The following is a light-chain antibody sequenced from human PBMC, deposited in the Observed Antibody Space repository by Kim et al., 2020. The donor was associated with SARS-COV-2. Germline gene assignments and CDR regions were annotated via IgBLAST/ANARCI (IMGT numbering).Light chain of an antibody. CDR3: QQSYSSPVS. V-gene: IGKV1-39*01. Sequence: SASVGDRVTITCRASQSISINLNWYQQKPGKAPKLLIYAASNLQSGVPSRFSGSGSGTDFTLTISSLQPEDFATYYCQQSYSSPVSFGQGTKLEIK. J-gene: IGKJ2*03. CDR1: QSISIN. CDR2: AAS.